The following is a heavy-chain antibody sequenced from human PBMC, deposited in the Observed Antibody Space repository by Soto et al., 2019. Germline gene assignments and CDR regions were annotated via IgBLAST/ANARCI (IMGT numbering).Heavy chain of an antibody. CDR3: ARLDIVVVPAAIFQDYYYYYMDV. CDR2: IYYSGST. V-gene: IGHV4-59*08. Sequence: SETLSLTCTVSGGSISSYYWSWIRQPPGKGLEWIGYIYYSGSTNYNPSLKSRVTISVDTSKNQFSLKLSSVTAADTAVYCCARLDIVVVPAAIFQDYYYYYMDVWGKGTTVTVSS. J-gene: IGHJ6*03. CDR1: GGSISSYY. D-gene: IGHD2-2*01.